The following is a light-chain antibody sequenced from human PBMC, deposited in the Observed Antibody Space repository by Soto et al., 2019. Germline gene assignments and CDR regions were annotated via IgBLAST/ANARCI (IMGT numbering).Light chain of an antibody. V-gene: IGKV1-5*03. CDR1: QSISSS. CDR2: KAS. J-gene: IGKJ3*01. Sequence: DIQMTQSPSTLSASVGDRVTISCRASQSISSSLAWYQQKPGKAPNLLIYKASSLQGGVPSRFSGSVSGTEFTLTISSLQPDNFATYYCQQYNSYPFTFGPGAKVDIK. CDR3: QQYNSYPFT.